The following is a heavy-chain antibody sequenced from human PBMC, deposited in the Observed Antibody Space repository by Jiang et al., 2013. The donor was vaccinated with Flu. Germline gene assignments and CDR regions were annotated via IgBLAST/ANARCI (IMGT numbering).Heavy chain of an antibody. D-gene: IGHD5-12*01. CDR2: IYPGDSDT. J-gene: IGHJ6*03. Sequence: EVKKPGESLKISCKGSGYSFTSYWIGWVRQMPGKGLEWMGIIYPGDSDTRYSPSFQGQVTISADKSISTAYLQWSSLKASDTAMYYCARQMKMVATITKGGRNYYYYMDVWGKGTTVTVSS. CDR1: GYSFTSYW. V-gene: IGHV5-51*01. CDR3: ARQMKMVATITKGGRNYYYYMDV.